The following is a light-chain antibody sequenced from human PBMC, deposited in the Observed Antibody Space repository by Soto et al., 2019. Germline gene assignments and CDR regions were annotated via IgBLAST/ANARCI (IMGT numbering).Light chain of an antibody. J-gene: IGKJ5*01. CDR3: HHYHNWPMT. Sequence: EIVLTQSPGTLSLSPGERATLSCRASQSVSSSYLAWYHQKPGQXPRLLIYDSSTRATGIPARFSGSESGTELTLTISSLMSEDCAVYDGHHYHNWPMTFGQGTRLEI. V-gene: IGKV3-15*01. CDR2: DSS. CDR1: QSVSSSY.